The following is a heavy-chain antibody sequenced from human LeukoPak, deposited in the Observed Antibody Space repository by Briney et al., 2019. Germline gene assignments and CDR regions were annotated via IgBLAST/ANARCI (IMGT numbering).Heavy chain of an antibody. Sequence: PSETLSLTCTVSGGSISSGSYYWSWIRQPAGKGLEWIGRIYTSGSTNYNPSLKSRVTISVDTSKNQFSLKLTSVTAADTAVYYCARGRDDFWSGQSPFDPWGQGTLVIVSS. CDR1: GGSISSGSYY. J-gene: IGHJ5*02. V-gene: IGHV4-61*02. CDR2: IYTSGST. CDR3: ARGRDDFWSGQSPFDP. D-gene: IGHD3-3*01.